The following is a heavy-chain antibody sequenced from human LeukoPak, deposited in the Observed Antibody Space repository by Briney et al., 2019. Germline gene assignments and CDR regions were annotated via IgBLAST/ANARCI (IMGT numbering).Heavy chain of an antibody. J-gene: IGHJ4*02. CDR1: GFTFSSYA. V-gene: IGHV3-23*01. CDR2: ISGSGGST. D-gene: IGHD2-2*01. CDR3: GIGYCSSTSRPKSPLADY. Sequence: GGSLRLSCAASGFTFSSYAMSWVRQAPGKGLEWVSAISGSGGSTYYADSVKGRFTISRDNSKNTLYLQMNSLRAEDTAVYYCGIGYCSSTSRPKSPLADYWGQGTLVTVSS.